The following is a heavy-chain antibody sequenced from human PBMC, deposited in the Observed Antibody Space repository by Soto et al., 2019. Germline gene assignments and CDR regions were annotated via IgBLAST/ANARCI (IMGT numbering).Heavy chain of an antibody. J-gene: IGHJ4*02. CDR1: GFTFNSYG. V-gene: IGHV3-33*01. CDR3: ARDMATFYFDY. D-gene: IGHD5-12*01. Sequence: GGSLRLSCAASGFTFNSYGMHWVRQAPGKGLERVAVIWYDGSNKYYADSVKGRFTISRDNSKNTLYLQMNSLRAEDTAVYYCARDMATFYFDYWGQGTLVTVSS. CDR2: IWYDGSNK.